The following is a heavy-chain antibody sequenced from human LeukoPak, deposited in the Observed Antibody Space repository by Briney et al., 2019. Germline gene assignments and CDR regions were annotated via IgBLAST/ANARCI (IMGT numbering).Heavy chain of an antibody. D-gene: IGHD3-10*01. CDR1: GFTFTSCA. CDR3: AKGPYASAWFGEY. J-gene: IGHJ4*02. Sequence: PGGSLRLSCAASGFTFTSCAMTWVRQAPGKGLEWVSAISGSGGGTFYADSVKGRFTVSRDNSKNTLYLQINRLRAGDTAVYYCAKGPYASAWFGEYWGQGTLVTVSS. CDR2: ISGSGGGT. V-gene: IGHV3-23*01.